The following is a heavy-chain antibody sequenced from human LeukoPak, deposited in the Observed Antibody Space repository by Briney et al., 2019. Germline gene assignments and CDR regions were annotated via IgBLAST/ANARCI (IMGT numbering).Heavy chain of an antibody. CDR1: GFTFSSYS. CDR3: ARNSSAGAFDY. CDR2: INSSSSYI. J-gene: IGHJ4*02. D-gene: IGHD1-26*01. Sequence: PGGPLRLSCAASGFTFSSYSMIWLRQPPGKGLEWVSSINSSSSYIYYADSVKGPLTISRDNAKNSLYLQMNSLRAEDTAVYYCARNSSAGAFDYWGQGTLVTVSS. V-gene: IGHV3-21*01.